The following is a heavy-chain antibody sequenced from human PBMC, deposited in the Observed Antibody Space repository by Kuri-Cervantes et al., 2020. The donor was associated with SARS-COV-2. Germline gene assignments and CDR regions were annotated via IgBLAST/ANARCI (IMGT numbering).Heavy chain of an antibody. CDR3: APPVGGNSVPST. Sequence: GGSLRLSCAASGFTFSSYEMNWVRQAPGKGLGWVSYISSSGSTIYYADSVKGRFTISRDNAKNSLYLQMNSLRAEDTAVYYCAPPVGGNSVPSTWGQGTLVTVSS. D-gene: IGHD4-23*01. CDR2: ISSSGSTI. J-gene: IGHJ5*02. V-gene: IGHV3-48*03. CDR1: GFTFSSYE.